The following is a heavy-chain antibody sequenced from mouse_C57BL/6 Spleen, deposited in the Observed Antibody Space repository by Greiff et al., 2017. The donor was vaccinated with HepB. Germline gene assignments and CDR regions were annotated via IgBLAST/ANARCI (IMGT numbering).Heavy chain of an antibody. CDR1: GYAFTNYL. J-gene: IGHJ1*03. CDR3: ARGHYYGSSYDV. CDR2: INPGSGGN. V-gene: IGHV1-54*01. Sequence: QVQLQQSGAELVRPGTSVKVSCKASGYAFTNYLIEWVKQRPGQGLEWIGVINPGSGGNNYNEKFKGKATLTAYKSSITAYMQLSSLTSEDSAVYFCARGHYYGSSYDVWGTGTTVTVSS. D-gene: IGHD1-1*01.